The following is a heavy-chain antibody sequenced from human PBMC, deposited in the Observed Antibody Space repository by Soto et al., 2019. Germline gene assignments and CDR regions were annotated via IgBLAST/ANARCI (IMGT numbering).Heavy chain of an antibody. J-gene: IGHJ4*02. CDR3: ASGGPVPPAKGTDY. CDR1: GFTFSNYA. Sequence: EVQLLESGGGLVQPGGSLSLSCAASGFTFSNYAMTWVRQSPVKRLEWVSTISGSGADTYYADSGKGRFTISRDNSKTAMYLQLSSLRGEDTAVYYCASGGPVPPAKGTDYWGQGTLVTVCS. V-gene: IGHV3-23*01. CDR2: ISGSGADT. D-gene: IGHD1-1*01.